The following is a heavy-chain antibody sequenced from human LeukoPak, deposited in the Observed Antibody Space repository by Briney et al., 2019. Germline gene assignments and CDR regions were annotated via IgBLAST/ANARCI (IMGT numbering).Heavy chain of an antibody. D-gene: IGHD3-3*01. Sequence: ASVKVSCKASGYTFTSYYMHWVRQAPGQGLEWMGIINPSGGSTSYAEMFQGRVTMTRDTSTSTVYMELSTLRSADTAVYYCARDRSVTIFGVVTTRYMDVWGKGTTVTVSS. CDR1: GYTFTSYY. CDR3: ARDRSVTIFGVVTTRYMDV. V-gene: IGHV1-46*01. J-gene: IGHJ6*03. CDR2: INPSGGST.